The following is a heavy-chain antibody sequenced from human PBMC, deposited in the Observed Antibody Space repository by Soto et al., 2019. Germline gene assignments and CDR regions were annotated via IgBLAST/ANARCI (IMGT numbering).Heavy chain of an antibody. CDR2: IIPIFATP. Sequence: QVQLVQSGSEVKKPGSSVKVSCKASGDTFRTSAINWVRQAPGQGLEWMGGIIPIFATPYYAQKFQGRLTSTADEATSTADMELSSLRFEDSAVFYCASMGNKYCSGGSCYSSLVYWGQGTLVTVSS. V-gene: IGHV1-69*01. CDR3: ASMGNKYCSGGSCYSSLVY. J-gene: IGHJ4*02. CDR1: GDTFRTSA. D-gene: IGHD2-15*01.